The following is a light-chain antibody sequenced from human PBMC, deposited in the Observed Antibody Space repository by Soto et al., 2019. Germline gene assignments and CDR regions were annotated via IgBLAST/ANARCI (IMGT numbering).Light chain of an antibody. J-gene: IGKJ4*01. CDR2: DAS. Sequence: DIQMTQSPSSLSASVGDRFTITCQASQDIKNYLNWYQQKSGKXPKXXIYDASDLETGVPSRFSGSGSGTDFTLTINSLQPEDIATYYCQQYDNLPLTFGGGTKVDIK. CDR1: QDIKNY. CDR3: QQYDNLPLT. V-gene: IGKV1-33*01.